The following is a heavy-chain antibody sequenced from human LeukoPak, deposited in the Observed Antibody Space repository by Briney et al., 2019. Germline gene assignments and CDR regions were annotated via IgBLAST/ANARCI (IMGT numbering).Heavy chain of an antibody. D-gene: IGHD5-12*01. CDR3: ARIPRGYSGYDDAFDI. J-gene: IGHJ3*02. Sequence: SETLSLTCTVSGVSISSYYWSWIRQPAGKGLEWIGRIYTSGSTNYNPSLKSRVTMSVDTSKNQFSLKLSSVTAADTAVYYCARIPRGYSGYDDAFDIWGQGTMVTVSS. V-gene: IGHV4-4*07. CDR2: IYTSGST. CDR1: GVSISSYY.